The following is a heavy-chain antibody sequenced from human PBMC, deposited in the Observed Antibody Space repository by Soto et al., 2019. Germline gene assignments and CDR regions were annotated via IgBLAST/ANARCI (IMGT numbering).Heavy chain of an antibody. CDR2: IYHSGST. D-gene: IGHD6-6*01. J-gene: IGHJ4*02. V-gene: IGHV4-38-2*02. CDR3: AREFEAARQAYFDY. CDR1: GYSITSGYY. Sequence: PSETLSLTCAASGYSITSGYYWGWIRQPPGKGLEWIGSIYHSGSTNYNPSLKSRVTISVDTSKNQFSLKLSPVTATDTAVYYCAREFEAARQAYFDYWGQGALVTVSS.